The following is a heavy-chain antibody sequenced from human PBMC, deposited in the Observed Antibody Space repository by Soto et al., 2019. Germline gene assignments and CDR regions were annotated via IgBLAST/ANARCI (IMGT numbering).Heavy chain of an antibody. CDR3: AKGAAGVITMDV. D-gene: IGHD3-16*02. Sequence: GSLRLSCAASGFTFSSYAMSWVRQAPGKGLEWVSAISGSGGSTYYADSVKGRFTISRGNSKNTLYLQMNSLRAEDTAVYYCAKGAAGVITMDVWGQGTTVTVSS. J-gene: IGHJ6*02. V-gene: IGHV3-23*01. CDR2: ISGSGGST. CDR1: GFTFSSYA.